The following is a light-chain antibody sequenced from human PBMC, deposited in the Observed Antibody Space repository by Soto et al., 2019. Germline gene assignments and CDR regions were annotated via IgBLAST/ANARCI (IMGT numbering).Light chain of an antibody. V-gene: IGLV2-23*02. CDR3: CSYAGSATWV. J-gene: IGLJ3*02. Sequence: QSVLTQPASVSGSPGQSITISCTGASSDVGHYDLVSWYQQHPGKAPKLMISEVTKRPSGVSNRFSGSKSGNTASLTISGLQAAGEADYYCCSYAGSATWVFGGGTQLTVL. CDR2: EVT. CDR1: SSDVGHYDL.